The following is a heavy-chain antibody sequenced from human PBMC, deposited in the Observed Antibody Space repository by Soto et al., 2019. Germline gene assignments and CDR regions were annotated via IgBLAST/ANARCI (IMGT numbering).Heavy chain of an antibody. D-gene: IGHD3-22*01. CDR3: ARGNYYDSSGYYYVDY. Sequence: PSETLSLTCTVSGGSINSYYWSWIRQPPGKGLEWIGYIYYSGSTNYNPSLKSRVTISVDTSKNQFSLKLSSVTAADTAVYYCARGNYYDSSGYYYVDYWGQGTLVTVSS. CDR2: IYYSGST. J-gene: IGHJ4*02. V-gene: IGHV4-59*01. CDR1: GGSINSYY.